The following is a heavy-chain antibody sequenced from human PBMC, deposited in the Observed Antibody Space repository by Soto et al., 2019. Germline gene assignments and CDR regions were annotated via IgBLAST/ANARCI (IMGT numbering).Heavy chain of an antibody. J-gene: IGHJ6*02. CDR1: GGSVNNISDY. V-gene: IGHV4-61*01. CDR3: ARGVGVGYYYYHMDR. Sequence: QVQLQESGPGLVKPSETLSLTCTVSGGSVNNISDYWSWVRQPPGKGLEWIGYIYYSGSADYNPSLGSRVTISLDTSKNQFSLKLSSVTTADTAVYYCARGVGVGYYYYHMDRWGQGTTVTVSS. D-gene: IGHD3-10*01. CDR2: IYYSGSA.